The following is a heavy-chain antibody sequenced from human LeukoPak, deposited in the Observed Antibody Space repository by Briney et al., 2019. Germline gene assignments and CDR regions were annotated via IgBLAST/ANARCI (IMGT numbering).Heavy chain of an antibody. D-gene: IGHD3-10*01. CDR3: ARNYGSGSWGLSYFDY. CDR1: GGSISSSNW. CDR2: IYHSGST. Sequence: SGTLSLTCAVSGGSISSSNWWSWVRQPPGKGLEWIGEIYHSGSTNYNPSLKSRVTISVDKSKNQFSLKLSSVTAADTAVYYCARNYGSGSWGLSYFDYWGQGTLVTVSS. V-gene: IGHV4-4*02. J-gene: IGHJ4*02.